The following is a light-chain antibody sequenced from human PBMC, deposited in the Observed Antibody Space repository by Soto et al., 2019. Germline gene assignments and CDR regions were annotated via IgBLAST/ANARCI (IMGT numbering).Light chain of an antibody. CDR1: SSNIGAGYD. CDR2: GNS. CDR3: QSYDSSLSGSV. V-gene: IGLV1-40*01. J-gene: IGLJ2*01. Sequence: QSVLTQPPSVSGAPGQRVTISCTGSSSNIGAGYDVHWYQQLPGTGPKLLIYGNSNRPSGVPDRFSGSKSGTSASLAITGLQAEDEADYYCQSYDSSLSGSVFGGGTKLNVL.